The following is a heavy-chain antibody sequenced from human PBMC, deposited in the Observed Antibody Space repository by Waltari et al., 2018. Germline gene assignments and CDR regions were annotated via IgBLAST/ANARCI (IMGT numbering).Heavy chain of an antibody. CDR2: IYTRGST. D-gene: IGHD6-13*01. CDR1: GGSISSYY. CDR3: ASIAAAPYYYYYYMDV. J-gene: IGHJ6*03. V-gene: IGHV4-4*09. Sequence: QVQLPESGPGLVQPSETLSLPCTVSGGSISSYYWSWIRQPPGKGLEWIGYIYTRGSTNYNPSLKSRVTISVDTSKNQFSLKLSSVTAADTAVYYCASIAAAPYYYYYYMDVWGKGTTVTVSS.